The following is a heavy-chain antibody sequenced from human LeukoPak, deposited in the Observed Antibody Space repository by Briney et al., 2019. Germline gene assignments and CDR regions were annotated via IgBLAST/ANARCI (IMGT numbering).Heavy chain of an antibody. J-gene: IGHJ4*02. D-gene: IGHD3-10*01. Sequence: PSETLSLTCTVPGGSISTNTYYWGWIRQPPGKGLEWIGSIHYAGSTYYNPSLKSRVTLSVDTSMNQFSLKLSSVTAADTALYYCATSGTLYPHFDYWGQGTLVTVSS. CDR3: ATSGTLYPHFDY. CDR1: GGSISTNTYY. CDR2: IHYAGST. V-gene: IGHV4-39*01.